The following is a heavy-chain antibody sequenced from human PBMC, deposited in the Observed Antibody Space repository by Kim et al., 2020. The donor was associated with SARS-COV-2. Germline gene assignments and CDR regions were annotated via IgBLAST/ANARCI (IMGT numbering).Heavy chain of an antibody. V-gene: IGHV4-34*01. CDR3: ARVRTTASLYYYYYGMDV. J-gene: IGHJ6*02. Sequence: KSRGTISVDTSKNQFSLKLSSVTAADTAVYYCARVRTTASLYYYYYGMDVWGQGTTVTVSS. D-gene: IGHD4-4*01.